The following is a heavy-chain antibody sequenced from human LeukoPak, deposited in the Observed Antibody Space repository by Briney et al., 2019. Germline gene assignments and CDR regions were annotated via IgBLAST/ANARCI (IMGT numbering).Heavy chain of an antibody. CDR1: GFTFTSFA. Sequence: EGSLRLSCAASGFTFTSFALHWVRQAPGKGLEWVAVISSDGSNKYYLDSVKGRFTISRDNSKNTLYLQMTSLRADDTAIYFCASISGASWGDFWGQGTQVTVSS. V-gene: IGHV3-30-3*01. D-gene: IGHD3-16*01. J-gene: IGHJ4*02. CDR3: ASISGASWGDF. CDR2: ISSDGSNK.